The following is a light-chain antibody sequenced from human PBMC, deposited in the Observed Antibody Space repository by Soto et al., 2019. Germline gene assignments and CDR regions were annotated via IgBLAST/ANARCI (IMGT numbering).Light chain of an antibody. J-gene: IGLJ3*02. CDR1: WSNIGAGYE. Sequence: QAVVTQPPSVSGAPGQRVTISCTGGWSNIGAGYEVHWYQHLPGTAPKLLIYGVTNRPSGVPDRFSGSRSGTSASLAITGLEADDEGDYYCQSFDSGASNSWLFGGGTKLTVL. CDR3: QSFDSGASNSWL. V-gene: IGLV1-40*01. CDR2: GVT.